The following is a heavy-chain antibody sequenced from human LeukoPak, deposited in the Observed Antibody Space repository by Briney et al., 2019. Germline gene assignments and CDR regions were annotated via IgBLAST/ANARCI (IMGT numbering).Heavy chain of an antibody. CDR2: IYYSGST. V-gene: IGHV4-39*01. Sequence: SETLSLTCTVSGGSISSSSYYWGWIRQPPGKGLEWIGSIYYSGSTYYNPSLKSRVTISVDTSKNQFSLKLSSVTAAGTAVYYCAYTSPFDYWGRGTLVTVSS. CDR1: GGSISSSSYY. CDR3: AYTSPFDY. D-gene: IGHD2-2*02. J-gene: IGHJ4*02.